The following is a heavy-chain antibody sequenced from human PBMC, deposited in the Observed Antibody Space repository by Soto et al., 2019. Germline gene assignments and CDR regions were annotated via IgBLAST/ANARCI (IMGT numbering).Heavy chain of an antibody. CDR2: IFYSGTT. Sequence: PSETLSLTCSVSGGSLSSSYYYWGWIRQPPGKGLDWIGSIFYSGTTYYNPSLKSRLTISVDTSKNQFSLKLSSVTAADTAVYYCARLTTVMSPTKHVDYWGQGALVTVSS. D-gene: IGHD4-17*01. CDR1: GGSLSSSYYY. J-gene: IGHJ4*02. V-gene: IGHV4-39*01. CDR3: ARLTTVMSPTKHVDY.